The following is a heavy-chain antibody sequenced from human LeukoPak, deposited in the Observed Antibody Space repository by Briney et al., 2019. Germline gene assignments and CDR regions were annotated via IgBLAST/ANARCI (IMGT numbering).Heavy chain of an antibody. V-gene: IGHV1-69*04. Sequence: ASVKVSCKASGGTFSSYAISWVRQAPGQGLEWMGRIIPILGIANYAQKFQGRVTITADKSTSTAYMELSSLRSEDTAVYYCARAYYDYVSSSSSYFDYWGQGTLVTVSP. CDR1: GGTFSSYA. J-gene: IGHJ4*02. CDR3: ARAYYDYVSSSSSYFDY. CDR2: IIPILGIA. D-gene: IGHD3-16*01.